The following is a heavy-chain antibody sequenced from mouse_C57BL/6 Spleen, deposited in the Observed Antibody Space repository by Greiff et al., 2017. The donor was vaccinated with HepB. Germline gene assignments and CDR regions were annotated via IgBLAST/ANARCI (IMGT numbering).Heavy chain of an antibody. V-gene: IGHV3-6*01. CDR1: GYSITSGYY. D-gene: IGHD4-1*01. J-gene: IGHJ2*01. CDR3: ARDRWDGVYYFDY. Sequence: ESGPGLVKPSQSLSLTCSVTGYSITSGYYWNWIRQFPGNKLEWMGYISYDGSNNYNPSLKNRISITRDTSKNQFFLKLNSVTTEDTATYYCARDRWDGVYYFDYWGQGTTLTVSS. CDR2: ISYDGSN.